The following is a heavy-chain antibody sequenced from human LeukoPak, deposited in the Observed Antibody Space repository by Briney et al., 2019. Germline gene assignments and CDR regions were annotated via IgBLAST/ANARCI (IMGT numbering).Heavy chain of an antibody. CDR2: FNPNSGGT. D-gene: IGHD3-3*01. CDR3: ARDRDSDYDFWSGYHSYYFDY. V-gene: IGHV1-2*02. Sequence: GASVKVSCKASGYTFTGYYMHWVRQAPGQGLEWMGWFNPNSGGTNYAQKFQGRVTMTRDTSISTAYMELSRLRSDDTAVYYCARDRDSDYDFWSGYHSYYFDYWGQGTLVTVSS. CDR1: GYTFTGYY. J-gene: IGHJ4*02.